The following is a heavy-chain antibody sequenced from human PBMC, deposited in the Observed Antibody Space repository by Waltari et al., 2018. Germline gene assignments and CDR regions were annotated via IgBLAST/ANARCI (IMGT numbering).Heavy chain of an antibody. CDR1: SYSISSGYY. V-gene: IGHV4-38-2*01. CDR3: ARANNQLGSGIYFSFDY. CDR2: IYHSGSA. Sequence: QVQLQESGPGLVKPSETLSLTCAVSSYSISSGYYWGWIRQPPGKGREWVGSIYHSGSASYTPSLKSRITRSVATSKNQFSLKLSSVTAADTAVYYCARANNQLGSGIYFSFDYWGQGTLVTVSS. D-gene: IGHD1-26*01. J-gene: IGHJ4*02.